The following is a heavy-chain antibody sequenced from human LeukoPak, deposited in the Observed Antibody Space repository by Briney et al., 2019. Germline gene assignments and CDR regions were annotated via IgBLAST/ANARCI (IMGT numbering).Heavy chain of an antibody. D-gene: IGHD3-3*01. J-gene: IGHJ4*02. CDR1: GFTFSSYW. CDR2: INSDGSST. Sequence: GGSLRLSCAASGFTFSSYWMHWVRQAPGKGLVWVSRINSDGSSTSYADSVKGRFTISRDNAKNTLYLQMNSLRAEDTAVYYCARGSPDLWSGYLIDYWGQGTLVTVSS. V-gene: IGHV3-74*01. CDR3: ARGSPDLWSGYLIDY.